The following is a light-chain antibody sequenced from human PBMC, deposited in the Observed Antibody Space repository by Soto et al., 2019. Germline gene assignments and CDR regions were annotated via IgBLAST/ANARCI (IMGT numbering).Light chain of an antibody. V-gene: IGLV2-18*02. Sequence: QSALTQPPSVSGSPGQSVTISCTGTSSDVGSYNRVSWYQQPPGTAPKLKIYEVSNRPAGVPDRFSGSKSGNTASLTISGLQAEDEADYYCSSYASSSTHVFGTGTKLTVL. CDR3: SSYASSSTHV. CDR2: EVS. CDR1: SSDVGSYNR. J-gene: IGLJ1*01.